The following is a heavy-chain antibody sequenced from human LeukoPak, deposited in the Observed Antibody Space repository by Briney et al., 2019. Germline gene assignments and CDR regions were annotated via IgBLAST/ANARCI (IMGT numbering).Heavy chain of an antibody. Sequence: ASVKVSCKASGYTFTSYDINWVRQATGQGLEWMGWMNPNSGNTGYAQKFQGRVTITRNTSISTAYMELSSLRSEDTAVYYCARGDGSSGYYYPLWYWGQGTLVTVSS. V-gene: IGHV1-8*03. J-gene: IGHJ4*02. CDR1: GYTFTSYD. CDR2: MNPNSGNT. CDR3: ARGDGSSGYYYPLWY. D-gene: IGHD3-22*01.